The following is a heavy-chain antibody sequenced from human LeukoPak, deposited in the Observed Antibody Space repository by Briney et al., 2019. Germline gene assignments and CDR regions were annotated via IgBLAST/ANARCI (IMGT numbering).Heavy chain of an antibody. D-gene: IGHD5-18*01. CDR2: ISNDGSKK. CDR1: GFTFSSYD. CDR3: AKDRYSYAFEYSDS. Sequence: GGSLRLSCAASGFTFSSYDMHWVRQAPGKGLDWVAVISNDGSKKYYADSVKGRFTISRDNSKNTLSLQVSSLRTEDTAVYYCAKDRYSYAFEYSDSWGQGTLVTVSS. V-gene: IGHV3-30*18. J-gene: IGHJ4*02.